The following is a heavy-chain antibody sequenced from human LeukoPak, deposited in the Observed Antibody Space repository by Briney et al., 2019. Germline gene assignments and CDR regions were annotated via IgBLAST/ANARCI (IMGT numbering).Heavy chain of an antibody. CDR3: ARDRGGYSSSWYWFDP. CDR1: GYSISSNYY. J-gene: IGHJ5*02. D-gene: IGHD6-13*01. Sequence: SETLSLTCTVSGYSISSNYYWSWIRQPPGKGLEWIGYIYYSGSTNYNPSLKSRVTISVDTSKNQFSLKLSSVTAADTAVYYCARDRGGYSSSWYWFDPWGQGTLVTVSS. CDR2: IYYSGST. V-gene: IGHV4-61*01.